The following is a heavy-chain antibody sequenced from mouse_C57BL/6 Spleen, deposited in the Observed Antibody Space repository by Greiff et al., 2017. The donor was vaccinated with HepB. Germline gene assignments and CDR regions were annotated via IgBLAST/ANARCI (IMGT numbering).Heavy chain of an antibody. CDR1: GYTFTDYY. Sequence: VQLQQSGPELVKPGASVKISCKASGYTFTDYYMNWVKQSHGKSLEWIGDINPNNGGTSYNQKFKGKATLTVDKSSSTAYMELRSLTSEDSAVYYCARRGTTVVAPNYFDYWGQGTTLTVSS. V-gene: IGHV1-26*01. CDR3: ARRGTTVVAPNYFDY. J-gene: IGHJ2*01. CDR2: INPNNGGT. D-gene: IGHD1-1*01.